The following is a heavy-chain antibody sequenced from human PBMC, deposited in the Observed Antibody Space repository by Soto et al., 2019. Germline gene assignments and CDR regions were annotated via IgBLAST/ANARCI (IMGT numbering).Heavy chain of an antibody. D-gene: IGHD3-3*01. Sequence: NPSETLSLTCTVSGGSISSYYWSWIRQPPGKGLEWIGYIYYSGSTNYNPSLKSRVTISLDTSKNQFSLKLSSVTAADTAVYYCARSGYYGDFDYWGQGTLVTVSS. CDR3: ARSGYYGDFDY. V-gene: IGHV4-59*01. CDR2: IYYSGST. J-gene: IGHJ4*02. CDR1: GGSISSYY.